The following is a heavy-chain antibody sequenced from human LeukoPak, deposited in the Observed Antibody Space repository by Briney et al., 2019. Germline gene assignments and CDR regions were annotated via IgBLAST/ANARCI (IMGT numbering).Heavy chain of an antibody. CDR1: GGSFSGYH. D-gene: IGHD3-22*01. V-gene: IGHV4-59*08. CDR2: IYYSGST. J-gene: IGHJ4*02. CDR3: ASYYYDSSWIDY. Sequence: SETLSLTCAVYGGSFSGYHWSWIRQPPGKGLEWIGYIYYSGSTNYNPSLKSRVTISVDPSKNQFSLKLSSVTAADTAVYYFASYYYDSSWIDYWGQGTLVTVFS.